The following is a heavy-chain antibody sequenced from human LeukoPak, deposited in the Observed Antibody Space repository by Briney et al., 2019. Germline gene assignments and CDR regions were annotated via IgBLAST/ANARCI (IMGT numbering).Heavy chain of an antibody. CDR2: IYYSGST. Sequence: SETLSLTCAVYGGSFSGYYWSWIRQPPGKGLEWIGYIYYSGSTSYNPSLKSRVTISVDTSKNQFSLKLSSVTAADTAVYYCARGDYYDSSGYYLWYFDYWGQGTLVTVSS. CDR1: GGSFSGYY. D-gene: IGHD3-22*01. CDR3: ARGDYYDSSGYYLWYFDY. V-gene: IGHV4-59*01. J-gene: IGHJ4*02.